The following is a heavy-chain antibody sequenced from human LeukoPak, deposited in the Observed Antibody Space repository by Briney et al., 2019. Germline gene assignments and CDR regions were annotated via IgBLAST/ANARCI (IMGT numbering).Heavy chain of an antibody. CDR3: ARGVQATIFGVVIYYYYMDV. CDR1: GYTFTSYD. D-gene: IGHD3-3*01. J-gene: IGHJ6*03. Sequence: ASVKVSCKASGYTFTSYDINWVRQATGQGLEWMGWMNPNSGNTGYAQKFQGRVTITRNTSISTAYMELSSLRSEDTAVYYCARGVQATIFGVVIYYYYMDVWGKGTTVTVS. V-gene: IGHV1-8*03. CDR2: MNPNSGNT.